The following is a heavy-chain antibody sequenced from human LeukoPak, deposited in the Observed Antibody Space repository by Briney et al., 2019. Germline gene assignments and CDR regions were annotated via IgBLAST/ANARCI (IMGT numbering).Heavy chain of an antibody. Sequence: SETLSLTCTVSGGSISSSSYYWGWIRQPPGKGLEWIGSIYCSGSTYYNPSLKSRVTISVDTSKNQFSLKLSSVTAADTAVYYCARPSIAVAGPFDYWGQGTLVTVSS. CDR3: ARPSIAVAGPFDY. D-gene: IGHD6-19*01. CDR1: GGSISSSSYY. J-gene: IGHJ4*02. CDR2: IYCSGST. V-gene: IGHV4-39*01.